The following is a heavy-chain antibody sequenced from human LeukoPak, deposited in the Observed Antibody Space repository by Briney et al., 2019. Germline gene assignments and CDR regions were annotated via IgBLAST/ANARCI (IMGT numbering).Heavy chain of an antibody. CDR1: CDSISRSSYY. CDR3: ARDRSSSLFDH. Sequence: SETLSLTCTVSCDSISRSSYYWGWIRQPPGKGLEWIGSIYYSGSTYYNPSLKSRVTISVDTSKNQFSLKLSSVTAADTAVYFCARDRSSSLFDHWGQGTLVTVSS. D-gene: IGHD6-13*01. CDR2: IYYSGST. J-gene: IGHJ5*02. V-gene: IGHV4-39*07.